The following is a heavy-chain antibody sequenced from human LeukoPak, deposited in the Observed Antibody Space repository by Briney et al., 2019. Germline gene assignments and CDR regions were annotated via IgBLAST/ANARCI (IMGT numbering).Heavy chain of an antibody. Sequence: ASVKVSCKASGYTFTSFGISWVRQAPGQGLEWVGWISPYNSNTNYAQKLQGRVTMTTDTSTSTAYMELRSLRSDDTAVYYCARGGSDYRNPPPNWFDPWGQGTLVTVSS. CDR2: ISPYNSNT. CDR3: ARGGSDYRNPPPNWFDP. J-gene: IGHJ5*02. V-gene: IGHV1-18*01. D-gene: IGHD4-11*01. CDR1: GYTFTSFG.